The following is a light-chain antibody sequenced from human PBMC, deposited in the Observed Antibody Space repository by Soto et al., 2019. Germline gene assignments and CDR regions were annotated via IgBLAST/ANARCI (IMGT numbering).Light chain of an antibody. Sequence: QSALTQPASVSGSPGQSITISCTGTSSDVVNDLLVSWYQQHPGKAPKLMIYEVSNRPSGVSDRFSGSKSGNTASLTISGLQAEDEADYYCSSYTSTATRVFGGGTKVTVL. CDR1: SSDVVNDLL. CDR2: EVS. V-gene: IGLV2-14*02. CDR3: SSYTSTATRV. J-gene: IGLJ3*02.